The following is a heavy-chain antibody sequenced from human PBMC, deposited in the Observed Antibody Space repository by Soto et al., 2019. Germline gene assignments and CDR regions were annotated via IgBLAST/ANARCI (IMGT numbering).Heavy chain of an antibody. J-gene: IGHJ6*04. CDR1: GFSLSTSGMC. D-gene: IGHD6-19*01. V-gene: IGHV2-70*01. CDR3: ARIQAVAGYYYYYTGTDV. Sequence: SGPTLVNPTQTLTLTCTFSGFSLSTSGMCVSWIRQPPGKALEWLALIDWDDDKYYSTSLKTRLTISKDTSKNQVVLTMTNMDPVDTATYYCARIQAVAGYYYYYTGTDVWGKGTTVTVSS. CDR2: IDWDDDK.